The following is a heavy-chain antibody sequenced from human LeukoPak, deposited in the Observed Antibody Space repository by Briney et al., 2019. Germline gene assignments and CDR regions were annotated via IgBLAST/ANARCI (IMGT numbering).Heavy chain of an antibody. D-gene: IGHD3-9*01. J-gene: IGHJ4*02. Sequence: SETLSLTCTVSGGSISSYYWSWIRQPAGKGLEWIGRIYTSGSTNYNPSLKSRVTMSVDTSKNQFSLKLSSVTAADTAVYYCARGVVLTGYRMAGTIYYFDYWGQGTLVTVSS. CDR3: ARGVVLTGYRMAGTIYYFDY. CDR1: GGSISSYY. V-gene: IGHV4-4*07. CDR2: IYTSGST.